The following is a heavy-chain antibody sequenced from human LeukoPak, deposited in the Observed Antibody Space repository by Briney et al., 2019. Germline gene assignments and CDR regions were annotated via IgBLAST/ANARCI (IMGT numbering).Heavy chain of an antibody. Sequence: ASVKVSCKASGYTFTGYYVHWVRQAPGQGLEWMGWINPNSGGTNYAQKFQGRVTMTRDTSISTAYMELSRLRSDDTAVYYCARYFDYYGSGSYDYWGQGTLVTVSS. V-gene: IGHV1-2*02. CDR3: ARYFDYYGSGSYDY. D-gene: IGHD3-10*01. CDR1: GYTFTGYY. J-gene: IGHJ4*02. CDR2: INPNSGGT.